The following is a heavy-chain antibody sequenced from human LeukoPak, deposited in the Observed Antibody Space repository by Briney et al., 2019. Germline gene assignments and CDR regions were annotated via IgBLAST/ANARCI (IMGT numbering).Heavy chain of an antibody. Sequence: GGSLRLSCAASGFTFSSYAMTWVRQAPGKGPEWVSTISTTGGSTYYTDSVKGRFTISRDNSKNTVYLQMNSLRAEDTAIYYCAKGSSGYIYGDYWGQGTLVTVSS. CDR1: GFTFSSYA. J-gene: IGHJ4*02. CDR3: AKGSSGYIYGDY. CDR2: ISTTGGST. D-gene: IGHD5-18*01. V-gene: IGHV3-23*01.